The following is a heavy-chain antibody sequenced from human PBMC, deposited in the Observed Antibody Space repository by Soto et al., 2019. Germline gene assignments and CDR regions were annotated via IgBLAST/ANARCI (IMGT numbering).Heavy chain of an antibody. V-gene: IGHV4-59*12. Sequence: PSETLSLTCTVSGGSISNFYGSWIRQPPGKGLEWIGYVYYTGSTSYNPSLKRRVTFSADSSRGQFSLRLNSVTAADTAVYYCARENDPGFPLVGPSGRDAFDIWGQGTMVTVSS. D-gene: IGHD3-10*01. CDR1: GGSISNFY. J-gene: IGHJ3*02. CDR3: ARENDPGFPLVGPSGRDAFDI. CDR2: VYYTGST.